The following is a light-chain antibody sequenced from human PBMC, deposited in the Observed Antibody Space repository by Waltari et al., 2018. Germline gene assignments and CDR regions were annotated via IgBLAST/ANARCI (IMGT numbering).Light chain of an antibody. CDR1: SSNIGAGYD. Sequence: QSVLTQPPSVSGAPGQRVTISCTGSSSNIGAGYDVHWYQQIPGTAPKLLIYGNGNRPSVVPDRFSGSKSGTSASLAITGLQAEDEADYYCQSYDSSLSRYVFGTGTKVTVL. V-gene: IGLV1-40*01. J-gene: IGLJ1*01. CDR3: QSYDSSLSRYV. CDR2: GNG.